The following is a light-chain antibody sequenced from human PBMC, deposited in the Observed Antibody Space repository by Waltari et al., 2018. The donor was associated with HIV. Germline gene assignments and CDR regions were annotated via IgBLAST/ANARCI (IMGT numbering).Light chain of an antibody. CDR2: DND. V-gene: IGLV1-36*01. J-gene: IGLJ2*01. CDR3: AAWDDRLNAVV. Sequence: QSVLTQPPSVSEAPRQRVTISCSGSNANIGNNAVNWYQQLPGKAPKLLIYDNDLLSSGVSDRFSGSKSGTSASLAISGIQSEDEADYYCAAWDDRLNAVVFGVGTKLTVL. CDR1: NANIGNNA.